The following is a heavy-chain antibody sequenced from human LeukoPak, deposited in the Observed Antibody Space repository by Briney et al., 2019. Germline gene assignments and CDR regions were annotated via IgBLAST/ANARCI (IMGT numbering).Heavy chain of an antibody. V-gene: IGHV3-30*02. D-gene: IGHD3-9*01. CDR1: GFTFSSYG. Sequence: GGSLRLSCAASGFTFSSYGMHWVRQAPGKGLEWVAFIRYDGSNKYYADSVKGRFTISRDNSKNTLYLQMNSLRAEDTAVYYCAKDNAESYYDILTGYYTPRGYFDYWGQEPWSPSPQ. CDR2: IRYDGSNK. J-gene: IGHJ4*01. CDR3: AKDNAESYYDILTGYYTPRGYFDY.